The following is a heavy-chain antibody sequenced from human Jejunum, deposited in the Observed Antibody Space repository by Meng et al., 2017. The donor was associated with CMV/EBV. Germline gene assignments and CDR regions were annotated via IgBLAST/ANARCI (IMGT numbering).Heavy chain of an antibody. Sequence: QLQLQESGPGLVKPSEXLSLTCSVSGGSISPSTSYYWDWIRQTPGKRLEWIGSIYSNGFTYYNPSLKSRVTISRDTSKNQFSLKLSSVSAADTAVYYCARLVGSTGYAILHYFDYWGQGTLVTVSS. V-gene: IGHV4-39*07. CDR1: GGSISPSTSYY. CDR2: IYSNGFT. CDR3: ARLVGSTGYAILHYFDY. J-gene: IGHJ4*02. D-gene: IGHD2-8*01.